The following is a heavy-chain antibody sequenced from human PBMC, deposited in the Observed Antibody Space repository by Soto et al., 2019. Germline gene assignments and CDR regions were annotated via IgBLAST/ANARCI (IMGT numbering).Heavy chain of an antibody. CDR3: ASHSGSYAYYYYGMDV. V-gene: IGHV3-11*01. CDR2: ISSSGSTI. J-gene: IGHJ6*02. D-gene: IGHD1-26*01. CDR1: GFTFSDYY. Sequence: GGSRRPSCAASGFTFSDYYMSWIRQSPGKGLEWVSYISSSGSTIYYADPVKGRFPISRENAKNSLYLQMNSLRAEDTAVYYCASHSGSYAYYYYGMDVWGQGTTVTVSS.